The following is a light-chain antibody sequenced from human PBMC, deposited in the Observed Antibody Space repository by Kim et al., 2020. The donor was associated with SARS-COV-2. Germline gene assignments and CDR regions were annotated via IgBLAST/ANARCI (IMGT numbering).Light chain of an antibody. CDR3: QQRSNWPLT. Sequence: LSPGERAYLACRASQSVSSDLAWYQQKPGQAPRLLIYDASNRATGIPARFSGSGSGTDFTLTISSLEPEDFAVYYCQQRSNWPLTFGGGTKVDIK. J-gene: IGKJ4*01. CDR2: DAS. V-gene: IGKV3-11*01. CDR1: QSVSSD.